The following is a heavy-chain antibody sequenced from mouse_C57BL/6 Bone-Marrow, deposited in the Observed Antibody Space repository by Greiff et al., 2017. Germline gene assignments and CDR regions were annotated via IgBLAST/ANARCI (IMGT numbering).Heavy chain of an antibody. V-gene: IGHV1-50*01. J-gene: IGHJ2*01. CDR2: IDPSDSYP. D-gene: IGHD2-5*01. CDR1: GYTFTSYW. Sequence: VQLQQPGAELVKPGASVKLSCKASGYTFTSYWMQWVKQRPGQGLEWIGEIDPSDSYPNYNQKFKGKATMTVDTSSSTAYMQLSSLTSGDSAVYYCAREVYSNSYFDYWGQGTTLTVSS. CDR3: AREVYSNSYFDY.